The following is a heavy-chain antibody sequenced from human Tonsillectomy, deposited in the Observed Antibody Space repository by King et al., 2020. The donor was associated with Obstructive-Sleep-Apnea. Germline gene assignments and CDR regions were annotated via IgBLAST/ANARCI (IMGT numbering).Heavy chain of an antibody. D-gene: IGHD3-16*01. V-gene: IGHV4-59*01. CDR2: IYYSGST. CDR1: GGSISSYY. CDR3: ARAGPFGDWFDP. J-gene: IGHJ5*02. Sequence: QLQESGPGLVKPSETLSLTCTVSGGSISSYYWSWIRQPPGKGLEWIGYIYYSGSTNYNPSLKSRVTISVDTSKNQFSLKLSSVTAADTAVYYCARAGPFGDWFDPWGKGTLVTVSS.